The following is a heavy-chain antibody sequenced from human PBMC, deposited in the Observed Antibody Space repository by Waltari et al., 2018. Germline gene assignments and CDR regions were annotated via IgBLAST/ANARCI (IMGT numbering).Heavy chain of an antibody. D-gene: IGHD1-26*01. CDR2: SSSSNNYI. V-gene: IGHV3-21*01. CDR3: ARAIGSPPLGYYYMDV. J-gene: IGHJ6*03. Sequence: EVQLVESGGGLVKPGGSLRLSCAASGFTFSSSGMNWVRQAQGKGLEWVSSSSSSNNYIHYADSVKGRFTISRDNAKNSLYLQMNSLRAEDTAVYYCARAIGSPPLGYYYMDVWGKGTTVTVSS. CDR1: GFTFSSSG.